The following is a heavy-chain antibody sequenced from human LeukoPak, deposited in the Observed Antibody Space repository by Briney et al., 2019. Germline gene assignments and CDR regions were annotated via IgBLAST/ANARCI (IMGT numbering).Heavy chain of an antibody. Sequence: GGSLRLSCAASGFTFSTYSMNWVRQAPGKGLEWVSSISSSTYIYYADSVKGRFTISRDNAKNSLSLQMNSLRAEDTAVYYCARVNPQRPDCSSTSCFVGAFDIWGQGTMVTVSS. V-gene: IGHV3-21*01. CDR2: ISSSTYI. J-gene: IGHJ3*02. D-gene: IGHD2-2*01. CDR1: GFTFSTYS. CDR3: ARVNPQRPDCSSTSCFVGAFDI.